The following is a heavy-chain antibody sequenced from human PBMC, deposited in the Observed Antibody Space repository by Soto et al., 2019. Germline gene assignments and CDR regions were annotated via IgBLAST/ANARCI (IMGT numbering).Heavy chain of an antibody. CDR3: ARVREMATISRGWFDP. CDR2: IIPIVGTA. V-gene: IGHV1-69*01. CDR1: GGTFSSYA. D-gene: IGHD5-12*01. J-gene: IGHJ5*02. Sequence: QVQLVQSGAEVKKPGSSVKVSCKASGGTFSSYAISWVRQAPGQGLEWMGGIIPIVGTANYAQKFQGRVTITADESTSTAYMELSRLRSEDTAVYYCARVREMATISRGWFDPWGQGTLVTVSS.